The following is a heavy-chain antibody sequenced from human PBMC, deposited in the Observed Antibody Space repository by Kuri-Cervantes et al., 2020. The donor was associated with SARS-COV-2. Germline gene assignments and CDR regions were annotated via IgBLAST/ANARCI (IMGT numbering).Heavy chain of an antibody. D-gene: IGHD3-22*01. CDR1: GFSFSYYN. Sequence: GESLKISCAASGFSFSYYNMNWVRQAPGKGPEWVSSINDSGNYRWYADSVKGRFTISTDNAKNSVFLQMNSLRAEDTAVYYCAKGSYYYDSSGYPYFDYWGQGTLVTVSS. V-gene: IGHV3-21*06. J-gene: IGHJ4*02. CDR3: AKGSYYYDSSGYPYFDY. CDR2: INDSGNYR.